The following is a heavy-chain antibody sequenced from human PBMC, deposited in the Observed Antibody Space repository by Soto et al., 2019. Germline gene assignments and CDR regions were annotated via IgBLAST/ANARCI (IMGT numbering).Heavy chain of an antibody. CDR2: IYSGGST. J-gene: IGHJ1*01. Sequence: GGSLRFSCAASGFTVSSNYMSWVRQAPGKGLEWVSVIYSGGSTYYAASVKGRLTISRDNSKNTLYLQMNSLRADDTAVYYCARDLGNYYGSGSYLEYFQHWGQGTLVTVSS. V-gene: IGHV3-66*01. D-gene: IGHD3-10*01. CDR3: ARDLGNYYGSGSYLEYFQH. CDR1: GFTVSSNY.